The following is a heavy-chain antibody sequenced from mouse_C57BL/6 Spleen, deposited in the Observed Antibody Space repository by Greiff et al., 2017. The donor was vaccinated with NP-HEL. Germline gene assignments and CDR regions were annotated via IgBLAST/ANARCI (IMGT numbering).Heavy chain of an antibody. V-gene: IGHV1-69*01. J-gene: IGHJ3*01. D-gene: IGHD2-4*01. Sequence: QVQLQQPGAELVMPGASVKLSCKASGYTFTSYWMHWVKQRPGQGLEWIGEIDPSDSYTNYNRKFKGKSTLTVDKSSSTAYMQLSSLTSEDSAVYYCARSGDYDGGFAYWGQGTLVTVSA. CDR1: GYTFTSYW. CDR2: IDPSDSYT. CDR3: ARSGDYDGGFAY.